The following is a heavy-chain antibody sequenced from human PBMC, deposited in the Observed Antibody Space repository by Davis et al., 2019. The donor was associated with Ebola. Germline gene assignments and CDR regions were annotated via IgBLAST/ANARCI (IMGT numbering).Heavy chain of an antibody. Sequence: GESLKISCAASGFTFSSYSMNWVRQAPGKGLEWVSSISSSSSYIYYADSVKGRFTISRDNAKNSLYLQMNSLRAEDTAVYYCAKVTGSSSGFWGQGTLVTVSS. J-gene: IGHJ4*02. V-gene: IGHV3-21*01. CDR3: AKVTGSSSGF. D-gene: IGHD6-6*01. CDR1: GFTFSSYS. CDR2: ISSSSSYI.